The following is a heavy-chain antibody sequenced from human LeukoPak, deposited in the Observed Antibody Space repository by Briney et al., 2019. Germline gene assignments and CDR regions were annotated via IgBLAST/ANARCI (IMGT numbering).Heavy chain of an antibody. D-gene: IGHD4-11*01. CDR2: ISSSSSYI. CDR1: GFTFSSYS. V-gene: IGHV3-21*01. J-gene: IGHJ6*03. Sequence: GGSLRLSCAASGFTFSSYSMNWVRQAPGKGLEWVSSISSSSSYIYYADSVKGRFTISRDNAKNSLYLQMNSLRAEDTAVYYCARTTTTVTTNYMDVWGKGTTVTVSS. CDR3: ARTTTTVTTNYMDV.